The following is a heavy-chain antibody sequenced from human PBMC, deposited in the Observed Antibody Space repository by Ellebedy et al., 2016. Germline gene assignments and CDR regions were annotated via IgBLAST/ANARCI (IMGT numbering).Heavy chain of an antibody. Sequence: SETLSLTCTVSGGSISDYYWSWIRQPPGKGLEWIGYMNNFGSAAYNPSLKSRVTISIDSSRNQFSLKLTYVTAPDTAVYYCARAGGGGESTGFAPWGQGTLVNVSS. D-gene: IGHD2-21*01. CDR1: GGSISDYY. CDR3: ARAGGGGESTGFAP. CDR2: MNNFGSA. J-gene: IGHJ5*02. V-gene: IGHV4-59*01.